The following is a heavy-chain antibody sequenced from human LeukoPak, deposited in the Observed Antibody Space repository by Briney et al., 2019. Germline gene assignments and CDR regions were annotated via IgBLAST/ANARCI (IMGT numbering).Heavy chain of an antibody. V-gene: IGHV3-66*01. Sequence: GSLRLSCAASGFTFSSYAMSWVRQAPGKGLEWVSVIYSGGSTYYADSVKGRFTISRDNSKNTLYLQMNSLRAEDTAVYYCASSYYDSSGYRDFDYWGQGTLVTVSS. D-gene: IGHD3-22*01. CDR1: GFTFSSYA. J-gene: IGHJ4*02. CDR2: IYSGGST. CDR3: ASSYYDSSGYRDFDY.